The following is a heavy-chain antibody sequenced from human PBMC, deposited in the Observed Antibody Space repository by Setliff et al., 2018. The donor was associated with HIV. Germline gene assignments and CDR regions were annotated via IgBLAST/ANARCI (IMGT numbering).Heavy chain of an antibody. Sequence: PGGSLRLSCAASGFIVSSNYMSWVRQAPGKGLEWVSTIYADANTRYADSVKGRFSISRDNSQNTLYLQMNSLRAEDTAVYYCAKDDVPRDFDIWGQGTMVT. CDR1: GFIVSSNY. V-gene: IGHV3-53*01. CDR3: AKDDVPRDFDI. CDR2: IYADANT. J-gene: IGHJ3*02.